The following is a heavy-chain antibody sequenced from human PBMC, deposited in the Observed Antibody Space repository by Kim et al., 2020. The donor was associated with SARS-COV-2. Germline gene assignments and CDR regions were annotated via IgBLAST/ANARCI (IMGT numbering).Heavy chain of an antibody. V-gene: IGHV4-34*01. J-gene: IGHJ6*03. CDR3: ARGTRQWLVRGPYYYYMDV. D-gene: IGHD6-19*01. CDR2: INHSGST. CDR1: GGSFSAYY. Sequence: SETLSLTCAVYGGSFSAYYWSWIRHPPGKGLEWIGEINHSGSTNYNPSLKSRVTISVDTSKNQFSLKLSSVTAADTAVYYCARGTRQWLVRGPYYYYMDV.